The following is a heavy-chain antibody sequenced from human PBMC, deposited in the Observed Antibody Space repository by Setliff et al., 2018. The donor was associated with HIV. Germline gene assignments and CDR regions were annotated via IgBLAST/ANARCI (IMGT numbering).Heavy chain of an antibody. V-gene: IGHV4-59*04. CDR2: IHHSGST. D-gene: IGHD3-3*01. Sequence: SETLSLTCTVSGGSISSHYWSWIRQPPGKGLEWIASIHHSGSTWYNPSLKSRVTISADMSKDQFSLKLFSVTAADTAIYYCARPSFGIGGGSIFDSWGQGTLVTVSS. J-gene: IGHJ4*02. CDR1: GGSISSHY. CDR3: ARPSFGIGGGSIFDS.